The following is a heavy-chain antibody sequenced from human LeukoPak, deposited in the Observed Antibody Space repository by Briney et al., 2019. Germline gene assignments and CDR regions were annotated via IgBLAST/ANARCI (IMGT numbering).Heavy chain of an antibody. D-gene: IGHD1-26*01. J-gene: IGHJ5*02. Sequence: ASVKVSCTASGYTFTSYYMHWVRQAPGQGLEWMGIINPSGGSTSYAQKFQGRVTMTRDMSTSTVYMELSSLRSEDTAVYYCARGGGRELTFDPWGQGTLVTVSS. CDR1: GYTFTSYY. CDR3: ARGGGRELTFDP. CDR2: INPSGGST. V-gene: IGHV1-46*01.